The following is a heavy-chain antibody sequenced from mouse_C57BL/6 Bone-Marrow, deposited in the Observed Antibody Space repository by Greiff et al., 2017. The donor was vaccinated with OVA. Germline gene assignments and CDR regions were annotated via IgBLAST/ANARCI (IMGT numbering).Heavy chain of an antibody. CDR2: IYPGGGYT. J-gene: IGHJ4*01. Sequence: QVQLKESGAELVRPGTSVTMSCKASGYTFTNYWIGWAKQRPGHGLEWSGDIYPGGGYTNYNEKFKGKATLTADKSSSTAYMQFSSLTSEDSDIYDYARGAYGSGLYAMDYWGQGTSLTVSS. D-gene: IGHD1-1*01. V-gene: IGHV1-63*01. CDR3: ARGAYGSGLYAMDY. CDR1: GYTFTNYW.